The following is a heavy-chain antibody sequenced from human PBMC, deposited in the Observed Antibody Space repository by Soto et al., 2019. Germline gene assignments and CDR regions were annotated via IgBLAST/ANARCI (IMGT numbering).Heavy chain of an antibody. CDR3: ARAGESYPIYYYGMDV. D-gene: IGHD3-10*01. CDR1: GGTFSSYT. CDR2: IIPILGIA. J-gene: IGHJ6*02. Sequence: QVQLVQSGAEVKKPGSSVKVSCKASGGTFSSYTISWVRQAPGQGLEWMGRIIPILGIANYAQKFQGRVTITAGKSTSTAYIELSSLRSEDTAVYYCARAGESYPIYYYGMDVWGQGTTVTVSS. V-gene: IGHV1-69*02.